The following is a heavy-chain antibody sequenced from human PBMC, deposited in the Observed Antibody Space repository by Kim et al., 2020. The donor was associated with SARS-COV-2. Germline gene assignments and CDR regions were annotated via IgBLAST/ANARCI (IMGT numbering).Heavy chain of an antibody. Sequence: GGSLRLSCAASGFTFNNFWMSWVRQAPGKGLEWVANINEDGSEKKYVDSVKGRFTISRDNAKNTVYLQMNRLRAEDSAVYYCARDAWARRVTDGLDFWGQRALVTLSS. J-gene: IGHJ4*02. CDR2: INEDGSEK. V-gene: IGHV3-7*01. CDR3: ARDAWARRVTDGLDF. D-gene: IGHD2-21*02. CDR1: GFTFNNFW.